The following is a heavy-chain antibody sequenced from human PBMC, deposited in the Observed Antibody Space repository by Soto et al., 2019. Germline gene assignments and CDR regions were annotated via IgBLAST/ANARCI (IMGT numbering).Heavy chain of an antibody. V-gene: IGHV3-30-3*01. CDR3: ARDSFITMVRGGHFYFYGMDV. J-gene: IGHJ6*02. CDR1: GFTFSDYA. D-gene: IGHD3-10*01. Sequence: QVHLVESGGGVVHPGRSLRLXCAASGFTFSDYAIHWVRQAPGKGXXWVAVISFDGSNKYFADSVKGRFTISRDNSKDTLYXXXXXLRAEDTALYYCARDSFITMVRGGHFYFYGMDVWGQGTTVIVSS. CDR2: ISFDGSNK.